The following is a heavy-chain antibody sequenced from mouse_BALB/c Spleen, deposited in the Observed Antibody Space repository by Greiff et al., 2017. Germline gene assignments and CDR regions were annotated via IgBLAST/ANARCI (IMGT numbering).Heavy chain of an antibody. CDR3: ARVGGKYPAY. Sequence: LVKTGASVKISCKASGYSFTGYYMHWVKQSHGKSLEWIGYISGYNGATSYNQKFKGKATFTVDTSSSTAYMQFNSLTSEDSAVYYCARVGGKYPAYWGQGTTLTVSS. V-gene: IGHV1S34*01. D-gene: IGHD2-1*01. CDR2: ISGYNGAT. J-gene: IGHJ2*01. CDR1: GYSFTGYY.